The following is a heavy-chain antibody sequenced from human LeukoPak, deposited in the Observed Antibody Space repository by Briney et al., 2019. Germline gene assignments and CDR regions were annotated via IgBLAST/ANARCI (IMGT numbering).Heavy chain of an antibody. CDR3: ASILSSGSYP. D-gene: IGHD3-10*02. J-gene: IGHJ4*02. CDR2: IIPIFGTA. CDR1: GYTFTGYY. V-gene: IGHV1-69*05. Sequence: GASVKVSCKASGYTFTGYYMHWVRQAPGQGLEWMGRIIPIFGTANYAQKFQGRVTITTDESTSTAYMELSSLRSEDTAVYYCASILSSGSYPWGQGTLVTVSS.